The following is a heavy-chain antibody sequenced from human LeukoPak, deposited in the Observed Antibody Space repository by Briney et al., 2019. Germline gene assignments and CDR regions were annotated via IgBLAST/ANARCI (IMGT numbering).Heavy chain of an antibody. CDR3: AREGYYGSGSPPSLYFDY. J-gene: IGHJ4*02. CDR1: GFTFRNYV. CDR2: TSSDLNVK. D-gene: IGHD3-10*01. Sequence: GGSLRLSCAASGFTFRNYVIHWVRQAPGKGLEWVAVTSSDLNVKLYADSVKGRFTIPRDNSRSTLYLQMNSLRPEDTAIYYCAREGYYGSGSPPSLYFDYWGQGTLVTVSS. V-gene: IGHV3-30-3*01.